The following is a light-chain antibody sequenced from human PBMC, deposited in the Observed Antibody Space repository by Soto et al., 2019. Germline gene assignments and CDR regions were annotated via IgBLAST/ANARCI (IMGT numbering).Light chain of an antibody. CDR3: QKYDSAPFT. Sequence: DLQMTQSPSSLSASVGDRVIITCRASQGISNYLAWYQQKPGKVPNVLIYGASTLQSGVPSRFSGSGSGTDFALTIISLQPEDVAPYYCQKYDSAPFTFGPGTKVDIK. V-gene: IGKV1-27*01. CDR1: QGISNY. J-gene: IGKJ3*01. CDR2: GAS.